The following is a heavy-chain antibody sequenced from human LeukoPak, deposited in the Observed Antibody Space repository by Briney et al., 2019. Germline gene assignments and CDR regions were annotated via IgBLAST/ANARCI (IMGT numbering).Heavy chain of an antibody. CDR2: VNPNSGGT. CDR3: ARPHGPTNYYDSG. Sequence: GASVTVSCKASGYTFTGYYIHWVRQAPGQGLEWMGWVNPNSGGTNYAQKFQGRVTMTRDTSISTAYMELSRLRSDDTAVYYCARPHGPTNYYDSGWGQGTLVTVSS. J-gene: IGHJ4*02. V-gene: IGHV1-2*02. CDR1: GYTFTGYY. D-gene: IGHD3-22*01.